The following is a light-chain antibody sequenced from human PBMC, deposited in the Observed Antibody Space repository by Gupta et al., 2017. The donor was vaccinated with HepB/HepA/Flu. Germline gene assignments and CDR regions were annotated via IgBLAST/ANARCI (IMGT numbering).Light chain of an antibody. CDR1: QSISSY. Sequence: DIQMTQSPSSLSASVGDRVTITCRASQSISSYLNWYQQKPGKAPKLLIYAASRVQSGVPSRFSGSGSGTDFTLTISRRQPEDFATYYCQHGDSTPSIFGQGTKMEIK. CDR2: AAS. CDR3: QHGDSTPSI. J-gene: IGKJ2*02. V-gene: IGKV1-39*01.